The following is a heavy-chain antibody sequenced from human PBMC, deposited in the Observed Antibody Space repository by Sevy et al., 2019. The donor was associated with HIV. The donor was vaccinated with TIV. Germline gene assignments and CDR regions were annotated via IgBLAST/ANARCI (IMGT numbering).Heavy chain of an antibody. J-gene: IGHJ3*02. CDR1: GYTFTGYF. D-gene: IGHD1-1*01. V-gene: IGHV1-2*02. Sequence: ASVKVSCKASGYTFTGYFMHWVRQAPGQGLEWMAWINPKSGDTNYAQKFQGRVTTTRETSMSTVYMELTRLRSDETAVYYCARDQQMQLWSDAFDIWGQGTLVTVSS. CDR2: INPKSGDT. CDR3: ARDQQMQLWSDAFDI.